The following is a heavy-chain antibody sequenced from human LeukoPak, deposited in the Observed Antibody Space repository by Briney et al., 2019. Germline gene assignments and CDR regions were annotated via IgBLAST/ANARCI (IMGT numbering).Heavy chain of an antibody. D-gene: IGHD3-22*01. V-gene: IGHV3-7*04. CDR1: GFTFSNHW. CDR3: VRGKYYDSSGYYFGD. Sequence: GGSLRLSCAASGFTFSNHWMNWVRQAPGIGLEWVANMKEDGSERNYVGSEKGRFTISSDNAKNSLYLQMNSLRAEDTAMYYCVRGKYYDSSGYYFGDWGQGTLVTVSS. CDR2: MKEDGSER. J-gene: IGHJ4*02.